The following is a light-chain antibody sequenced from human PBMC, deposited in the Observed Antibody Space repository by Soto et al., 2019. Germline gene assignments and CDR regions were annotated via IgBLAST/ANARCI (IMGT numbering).Light chain of an antibody. CDR1: SSNIGSNS. CDR2: SDH. Sequence: QSVLTQPPSASETPGRRVVISCSGSSSNIGSNSVNWYQQLPGTAPKLLIYSDHQRPSGVPDRFSGSKSGTSASLAISGLQSDDEADYYCAAWDDTMKRYVFATGNKVTVL. CDR3: AAWDDTMKRYV. J-gene: IGLJ1*01. V-gene: IGLV1-44*01.